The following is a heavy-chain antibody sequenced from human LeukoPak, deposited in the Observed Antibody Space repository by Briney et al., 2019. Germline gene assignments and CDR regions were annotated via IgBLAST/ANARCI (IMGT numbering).Heavy chain of an antibody. J-gene: IGHJ4*02. Sequence: SETLSLTCTVSGVSISSSADWWGWIRRPPGKGLQWIGSIHRSGETFHNASLNSRVTTSVDMSKNQFSLKLNSVTAADTALYYCVRQIGHGEYYFDYWGQGTLVTVSS. D-gene: IGHD3-3*01. CDR2: IHRSGET. V-gene: IGHV4-39*01. CDR3: VRQIGHGEYYFDY. CDR1: GVSISSSADW.